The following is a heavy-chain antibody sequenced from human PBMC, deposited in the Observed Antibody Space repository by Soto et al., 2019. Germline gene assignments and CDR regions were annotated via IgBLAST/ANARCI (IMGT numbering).Heavy chain of an antibody. CDR3: ARVPVAVAATEDYYGLDV. CDR1: GVSITSYY. J-gene: IGHJ6*02. Sequence: SESLSLTCSVSGVSITSYYWSWIRQSAGGGLEWMGRINTDGLSTYSPSFKSRLTMSLDTSKNQVSLRLISVTAADTAVYFCARVPVAVAATEDYYGLDVWGQGTTVTVAS. V-gene: IGHV4-4*07. D-gene: IGHD2-15*01. CDR2: INTDGLS.